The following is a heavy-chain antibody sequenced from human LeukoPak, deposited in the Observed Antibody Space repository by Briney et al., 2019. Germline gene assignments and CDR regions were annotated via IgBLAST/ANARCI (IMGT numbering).Heavy chain of an antibody. V-gene: IGHV4-4*02. CDR1: GGSISSSNW. CDR2: IYHSGST. CDR3: ARVKGASSSWYWVDY. J-gene: IGHJ4*02. D-gene: IGHD6-13*01. Sequence: SETLSLTCAVSGGSISSSNWWSWVRQPPGKGLEWIGEIYHSGSTNYNPSLKSRVTISVDKSKNQFSLKLSSVTAADTAVYYCARVKGASSSWYWVDYWGQGTLVTVSS.